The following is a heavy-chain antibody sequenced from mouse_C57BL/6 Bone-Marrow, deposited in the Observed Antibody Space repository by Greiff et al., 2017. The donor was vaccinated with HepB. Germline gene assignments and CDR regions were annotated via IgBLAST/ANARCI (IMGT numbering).Heavy chain of an antibody. J-gene: IGHJ2*01. Sequence: EVHLVESGGGLVKPGGSLKLSCAASGFTFSDYGMHWVRQAPEKGLEWVAYISSGSSTIYSADTVKGRFTISSDNAKNTLFLQMTSLRSEDTAMYYCARYGYDKGSHYFDYWGQGTTLTVSS. CDR3: ARYGYDKGSHYFDY. CDR1: GFTFSDYG. CDR2: ISSGSSTI. D-gene: IGHD2-2*01. V-gene: IGHV5-17*01.